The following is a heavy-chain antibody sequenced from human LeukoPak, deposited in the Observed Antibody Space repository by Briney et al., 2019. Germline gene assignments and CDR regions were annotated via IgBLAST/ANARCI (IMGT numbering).Heavy chain of an antibody. V-gene: IGHV3-30*02. CDR2: IRYDGSNK. J-gene: IGHJ4*02. CDR3: AKDGPMAGYCSGGSCYGDFDY. D-gene: IGHD2-15*01. Sequence: GGSLRLSCAASGFTFSNYGMHWVRQTPGKGLEWVAFIRYDGSNKYYADSVKGRFTISRDNSKNTLYLQMNSLRAEDTAVYYCAKDGPMAGYCSGGSCYGDFDYWGQGTLVTVSS. CDR1: GFTFSNYG.